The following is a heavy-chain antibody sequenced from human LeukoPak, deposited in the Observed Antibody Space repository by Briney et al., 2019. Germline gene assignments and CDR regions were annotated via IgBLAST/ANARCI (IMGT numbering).Heavy chain of an antibody. CDR1: GYTLTSYD. V-gene: IGHV1-8*03. CDR2: MNPNSGNT. Sequence: GASVKVSCKASGYTLTSYDINWVRQATGQGLEWMGWMNPNSGNTGYAQKFQGRVTITRNTSISTAYMELSSLRSEDTAVYYCARAPLLRFLEWLPPDYWGQGTLVTVSS. CDR3: ARAPLLRFLEWLPPDY. J-gene: IGHJ4*02. D-gene: IGHD3-3*01.